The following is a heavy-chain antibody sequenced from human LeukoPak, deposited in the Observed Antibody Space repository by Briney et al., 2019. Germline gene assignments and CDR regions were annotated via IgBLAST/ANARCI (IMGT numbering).Heavy chain of an antibody. CDR3: ASLLYYYDSSGYLQYYFDY. Sequence: PSETLSLTCTVSGGSISSYYWSWIRQPPGKGLEWIGYIYYSGSTNYNPSLKSRVTISVDTSKNQFSLKLSSVTAADTAVYYCASLLYYYDSSGYLQYYFDYWGQGTLVTVSS. CDR2: IYYSGST. J-gene: IGHJ4*02. D-gene: IGHD3-22*01. V-gene: IGHV4-59*08. CDR1: GGSISSYY.